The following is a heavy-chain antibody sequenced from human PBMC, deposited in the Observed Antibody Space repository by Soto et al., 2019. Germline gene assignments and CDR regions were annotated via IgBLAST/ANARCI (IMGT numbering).Heavy chain of an antibody. CDR2: IWYDGSNK. D-gene: IGHD3-22*01. CDR1: GFTFSSYG. J-gene: IGHJ4*02. V-gene: IGHV3-33*01. Sequence: QVQLVESGGGVVQPGRSLRLSCAASGFTFSSYGMHWVRQAPGKGLEWVAVIWYDGSNKYYADSVKVRFTISRDNSKNTLYLQMNSLRAEDTAVYYCARDYDSSGYPRYYFDYWGQGTLVTVSS. CDR3: ARDYDSSGYPRYYFDY.